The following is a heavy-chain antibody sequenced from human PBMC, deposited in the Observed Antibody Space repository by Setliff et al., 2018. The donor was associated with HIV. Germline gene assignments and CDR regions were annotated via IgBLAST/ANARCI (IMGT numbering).Heavy chain of an antibody. Sequence: GGSLRLSCAASGFTFSRYWMHWVRQAPGQGLVWVSGINNDTTTTTYADSVKGRFSISRDNAKNTLYLQMNGLRGDDTAVYYCAMFSTSSGWGQGTQVTVSS. J-gene: IGHJ4*02. V-gene: IGHV3-74*01. D-gene: IGHD2-2*01. CDR2: INNDTTTT. CDR3: AMFSTSSG. CDR1: GFTFSRYW.